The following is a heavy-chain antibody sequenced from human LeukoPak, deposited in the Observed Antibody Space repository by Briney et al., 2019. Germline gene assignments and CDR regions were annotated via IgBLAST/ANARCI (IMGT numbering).Heavy chain of an antibody. CDR2: MYYSGNT. D-gene: IGHD6-19*01. CDR3: ARHGTRDGSGWYLIDV. CDR1: GGSISGTTYY. Sequence: SETLPLSCAVPGGSISGTTYYWAWIRQPPGKGLEWIGSMYYSGNTYYNPSLNSRVTISVDTSDNQFSLKLSSVTAADTAVYYCARHGTRDGSGWYLIDVWGQGILVSVSS. V-gene: IGHV4-39*01. J-gene: IGHJ4*02.